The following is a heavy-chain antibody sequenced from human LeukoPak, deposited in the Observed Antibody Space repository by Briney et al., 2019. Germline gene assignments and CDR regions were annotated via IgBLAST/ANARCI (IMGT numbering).Heavy chain of an antibody. D-gene: IGHD1-14*01. J-gene: IGHJ5*02. Sequence: ASVKISCKASGYTFTNYFMHWVRQAPGQGLEWMGIINPSAGSTTYAQKFQGRVTMTRDTSISTAYLQWSSLQASDTAMYYCARQPGWFDPWGQGTLVTVSS. CDR3: ARQPGWFDP. V-gene: IGHV1-46*01. CDR1: GYTFTNYF. CDR2: INPSAGST.